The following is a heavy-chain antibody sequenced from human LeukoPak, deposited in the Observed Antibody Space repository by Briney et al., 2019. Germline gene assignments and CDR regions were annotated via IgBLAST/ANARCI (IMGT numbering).Heavy chain of an antibody. CDR1: GGSISSGGYY. Sequence: SETLSLTCTVSGGSISSGGYYWSWIRQPPGKGLEWIGYIYHSGSTYYNPSLKSRVTISVDRSKNQFSPKLSSVTAADTAVYYCARTLLGYCSSTSCFYFDYWGQGTLVTVSS. CDR2: IYHSGST. V-gene: IGHV4-30-2*01. CDR3: ARTLLGYCSSTSCFYFDY. J-gene: IGHJ4*02. D-gene: IGHD2-2*01.